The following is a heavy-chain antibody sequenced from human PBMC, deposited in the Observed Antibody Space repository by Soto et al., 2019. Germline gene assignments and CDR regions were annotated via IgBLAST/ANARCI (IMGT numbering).Heavy chain of an antibody. CDR3: ARDPPRSIQLWLKYYYYGMDI. V-gene: IGHV3-30-3*01. CDR1: GFTFGSYA. CDR2: ISYDGSNK. J-gene: IGHJ6*02. Sequence: GGSLRLSCAASGFTFGSYAMHWVRQAPGKGLEWVAVISYDGSNKYYADSVKGRFTISRDNSKNTLYLQMNSLRAEDTAVYYCARDPPRSIQLWLKYYYYGMDIWGQGTTVNASS. D-gene: IGHD5-18*01.